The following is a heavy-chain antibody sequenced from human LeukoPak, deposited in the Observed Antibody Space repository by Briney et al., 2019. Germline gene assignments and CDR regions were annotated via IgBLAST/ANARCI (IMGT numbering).Heavy chain of an antibody. Sequence: SETLSLTCTVSGCSISSYYWSWIRQPPGKGLEWIGYIYYSGSTNYNPSLKSRVTISVDTSKNQFSLKLSSVTAADTAVYYCARLWLGYCSGGSCLRGAFDIWGQGTMVTVSS. J-gene: IGHJ3*02. CDR1: GCSISSYY. V-gene: IGHV4-59*01. D-gene: IGHD2-15*01. CDR2: IYYSGST. CDR3: ARLWLGYCSGGSCLRGAFDI.